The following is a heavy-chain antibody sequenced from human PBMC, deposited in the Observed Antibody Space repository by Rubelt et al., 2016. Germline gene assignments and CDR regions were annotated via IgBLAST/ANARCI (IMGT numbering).Heavy chain of an antibody. CDR3: ATAPRGKAYFDF. CDR1: GGSISSYY. D-gene: IGHD3-10*01. V-gene: IGHV4-4*07. CDR2: IYTSGST. J-gene: IGHJ2*01. Sequence: QVQLQESGPGLVKPSETLSLTCTVSGGSISSYYWSWIRQPAGKGLEWIGRIYTSGSTNYNPSFKSRVTMSVDTSKSQFSLRLSSVTAADTAVYYCATAPRGKAYFDFWARGTLVTVSS.